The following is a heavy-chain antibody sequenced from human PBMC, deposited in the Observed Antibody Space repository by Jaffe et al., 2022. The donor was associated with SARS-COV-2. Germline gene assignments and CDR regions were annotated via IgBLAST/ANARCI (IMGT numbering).Heavy chain of an antibody. J-gene: IGHJ4*02. D-gene: IGHD3-22*01. CDR1: GGSISSGDYY. CDR3: ARERLYYYDSSGYPDYYFDY. CDR2: IYYSGST. Sequence: QVQLQESGPGLVKPSQTLSLTCTVSGGSISSGDYYWSWIRQPPGKGLEWIGYIYYSGSTYYNPSLKSRVTISVDTSKNQFSLKLSSVTAADTAVYYCARERLYYYDSSGYPDYYFDYWGQGTLVTVSS. V-gene: IGHV4-30-4*01.